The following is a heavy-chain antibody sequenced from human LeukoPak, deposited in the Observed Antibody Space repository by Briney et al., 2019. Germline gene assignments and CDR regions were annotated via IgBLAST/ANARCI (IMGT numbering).Heavy chain of an antibody. D-gene: IGHD2-15*01. J-gene: IGHJ4*02. CDR3: ARLGTDCSGGSCY. Sequence: ASVTVSCKASGYTFTSSGISWVRQAPGQGLEWMGWISTYNGNTNYAQKLQGRVTMTTDTSTRTAYMELRSLRSDDTAMYYCARLGTDCSGGSCYWGQGTLVTVSS. V-gene: IGHV1-18*01. CDR2: ISTYNGNT. CDR1: GYTFTSSG.